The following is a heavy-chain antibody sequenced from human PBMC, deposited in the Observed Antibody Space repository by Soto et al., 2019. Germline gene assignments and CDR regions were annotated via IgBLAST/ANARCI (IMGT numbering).Heavy chain of an antibody. CDR2: ISSNGGST. J-gene: IGHJ6*03. CDR1: GFTFGSYA. V-gene: IGHV3-64*01. CDR3: ARLRFLEWLPYYYYYMDV. Sequence: PGGSLRLSCAASGFTFGSYAMHWVRQAPGKRLEYVSAISSNGGSTYYANSVKGRFTISRDNSKNTLYLQMGSLRAEDMAVYYCARLRFLEWLPYYYYYMDVWGKGTTVTVSS. D-gene: IGHD3-3*01.